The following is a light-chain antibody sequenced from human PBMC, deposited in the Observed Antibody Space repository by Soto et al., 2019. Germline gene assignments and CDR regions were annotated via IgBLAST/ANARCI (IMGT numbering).Light chain of an antibody. CDR3: QQSYSTLLT. CDR1: QSISSY. V-gene: IGKV1-39*01. J-gene: IGKJ4*01. Sequence: DIQMTQSPSSLSASVGDRVTTTCRASQSISSYLNWYQQKPGKAPKLLIYAASSLQSGVPSRFSGSGSGPDFTLTISSLQPEDFATYYCQQSYSTLLTFGGGTKVDIK. CDR2: AAS.